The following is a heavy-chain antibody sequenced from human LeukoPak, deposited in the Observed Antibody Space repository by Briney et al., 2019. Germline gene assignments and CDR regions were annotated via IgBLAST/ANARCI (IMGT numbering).Heavy chain of an antibody. J-gene: IGHJ4*02. Sequence: GGSLRLSCAASGFXFSSHWMHWVRQAPGKGLVWVSHIKSDGSGTSYADSVKGRFTISRDNAKNTLYLQMNSLRAEDTAIYYCARALGYWGQGTLVTVSS. CDR2: IKSDGSGT. V-gene: IGHV3-74*01. CDR3: ARALGY. CDR1: GFXFSSHW.